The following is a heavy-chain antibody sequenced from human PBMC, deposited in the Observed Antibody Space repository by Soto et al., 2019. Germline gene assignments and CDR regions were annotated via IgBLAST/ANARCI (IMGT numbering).Heavy chain of an antibody. D-gene: IGHD3-3*01. CDR3: ARDQITIFRGGMDV. J-gene: IGHJ6*02. Sequence: PGGSLRLSCAASGFTFSSYSMNWVRQAPGKGLEWVSSISSSSSYIYYADPVKGRFTISRDNAKNSLYLQMNSLRAEDTAVYYCARDQITIFRGGMDVWGQGTTVTVSS. CDR1: GFTFSSYS. CDR2: ISSSSSYI. V-gene: IGHV3-21*01.